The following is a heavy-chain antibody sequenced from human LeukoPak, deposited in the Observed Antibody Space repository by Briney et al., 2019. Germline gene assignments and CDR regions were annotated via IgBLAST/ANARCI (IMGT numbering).Heavy chain of an antibody. CDR1: GFTVSSNY. Sequence: GGSLRLSCAASGFTVSSNYMTWVRQAPGKGLEWVSVIYTSGNTYYTDSVKGRFTISKDNSKDTLYLQMNSLRAEDTAVYYCARGLFGASGGGTFDFWGQGTLVTVSS. CDR3: ARGLFGASGGGTFDF. D-gene: IGHD3-16*01. V-gene: IGHV3-53*01. J-gene: IGHJ4*02. CDR2: IYTSGNT.